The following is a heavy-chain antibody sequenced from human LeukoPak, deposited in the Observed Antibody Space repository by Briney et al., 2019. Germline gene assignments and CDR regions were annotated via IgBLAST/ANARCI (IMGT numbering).Heavy chain of an antibody. V-gene: IGHV1-2*02. CDR3: ARVSAVVPAAIGY. CDR2: INPNSGGT. D-gene: IGHD2-2*01. CDR1: GYTFTGYY. J-gene: IGHJ4*02. Sequence: GSVKVSCKASGYTFTGYYMHWVRQAPGQGLEWMGWINPNSGGTNYAQKFQGRVTMTRDTSISTAYMELSRLRSDDTAVYYCARVSAVVPAAIGYWGQGTLVTVSS.